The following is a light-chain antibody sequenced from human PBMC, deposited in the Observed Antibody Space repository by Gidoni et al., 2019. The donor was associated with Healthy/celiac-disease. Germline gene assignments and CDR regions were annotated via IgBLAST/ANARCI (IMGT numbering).Light chain of an antibody. CDR3: SSYTSSSSVV. CDR1: RSDVGGYNY. J-gene: IGLJ2*01. V-gene: IGLV2-14*01. CDR2: DVS. Sequence: QSALTQPASVSGSPGQSTNISCTGTRSDVGGYNYVSWYQQHPVKTPNLMFYDVSNRPSGVSNRFSGSTSGNTASLTISWLQAEDEADYYCSSYTSSSSVVFGGGTKLTVL.